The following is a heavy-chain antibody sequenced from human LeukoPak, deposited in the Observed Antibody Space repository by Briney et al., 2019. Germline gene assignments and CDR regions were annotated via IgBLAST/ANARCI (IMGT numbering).Heavy chain of an antibody. Sequence: GGSLRLSCAASGFTFSTYSMNWVRQAPGKGLQWVSSISSSSGNTYYADSVKGRFTISRDDAKNSLFLQMNSLRAEDTAVYYCARGATIWYGMDVWGQGTTVTVSS. CDR1: GFTFSTYS. CDR3: ARGATIWYGMDV. D-gene: IGHD5-24*01. CDR2: ISSSSGNT. J-gene: IGHJ6*02. V-gene: IGHV3-21*01.